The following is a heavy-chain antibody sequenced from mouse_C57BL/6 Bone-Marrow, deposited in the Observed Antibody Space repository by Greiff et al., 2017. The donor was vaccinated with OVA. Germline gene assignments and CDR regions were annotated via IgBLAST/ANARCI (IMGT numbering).Heavy chain of an antibody. CDR3: ARNSDY. J-gene: IGHJ2*01. V-gene: IGHV1-50*01. CDR2: IDPSDSYT. CDR1: GYTFTSYW. Sequence: VQLQQPGAELVKPGASVKLSCKASGYTFTSYWMPWVKQRPGQGLEWIGEIDPSDSYTNYNQKFKGKATLTVDTSSSTAYMQLSSLTSEDSAVYYCARNSDYWGQGTTLTVSS.